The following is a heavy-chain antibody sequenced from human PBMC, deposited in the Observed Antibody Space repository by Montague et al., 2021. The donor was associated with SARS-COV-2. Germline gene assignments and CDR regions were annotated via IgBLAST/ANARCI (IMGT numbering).Heavy chain of an antibody. CDR1: GFTYSDYA. Sequence: SLRLSCAASGFTYSDYAMTWVRQTPGKGLEWVSTISGRGDTTYYADYVKGRFTISRANSRDKLYLEMNSLRADDAAVYYCAKARGGTYYYFDYWGQGTLVTVAS. V-gene: IGHV3-23*01. D-gene: IGHD1-26*01. J-gene: IGHJ4*02. CDR2: ISGRGDTT. CDR3: AKARGGTYYYFDY.